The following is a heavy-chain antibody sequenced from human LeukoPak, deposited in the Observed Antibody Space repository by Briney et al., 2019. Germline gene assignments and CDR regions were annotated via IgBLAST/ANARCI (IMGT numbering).Heavy chain of an antibody. J-gene: IGHJ4*02. CDR2: IYHSGST. V-gene: IGHV4-30-2*05. Sequence: PSQTLSLTCTVSGGSISSGGYYWSWIRQPPGKGLEWVGYIYHSGSTYYNPSLKSRVTISVDTSKNQFSLKLSSVTAADTAVYYCARGSPGVTFDYWGQGTLVTVSS. CDR1: GGSISSGGYY. D-gene: IGHD4-23*01. CDR3: ARGSPGVTFDY.